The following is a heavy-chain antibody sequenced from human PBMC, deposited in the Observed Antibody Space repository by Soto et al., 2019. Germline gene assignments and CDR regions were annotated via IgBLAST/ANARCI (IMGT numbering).Heavy chain of an antibody. J-gene: IGHJ4*02. CDR2: ISYDENNN. CDR3: ATRSSSWSRPYDY. Sequence: QVHLVESGGGVVQPGRSLRLSCAASGFTFSNYGMHWVSQAPGKGLEWVAVISYDENNNYYADSVKGRFTISRDNSKNTLYLQMNSLRAEDTAVYYCATRSSSWSRPYDYWGQGTLVTVSS. CDR1: GFTFSNYG. D-gene: IGHD6-13*01. V-gene: IGHV3-30*03.